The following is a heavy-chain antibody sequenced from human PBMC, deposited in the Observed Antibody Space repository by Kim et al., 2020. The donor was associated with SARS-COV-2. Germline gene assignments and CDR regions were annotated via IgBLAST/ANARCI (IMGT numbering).Heavy chain of an antibody. D-gene: IGHD3-10*01. V-gene: IGHV3-21*01. Sequence: GGSLRLSCAASGFTFSSYSMNWVRQAPGKGLEWVSSISSSSSYIYYVDSVKGRFTISRDNAKNSLYLQMNSLRAEDTAVYYCAPGRADTYYYYYYGMDVWGQGTTVTVSS. CDR2: ISSSSSYI. CDR1: GFTFSSYS. J-gene: IGHJ6*02. CDR3: APGRADTYYYYYYGMDV.